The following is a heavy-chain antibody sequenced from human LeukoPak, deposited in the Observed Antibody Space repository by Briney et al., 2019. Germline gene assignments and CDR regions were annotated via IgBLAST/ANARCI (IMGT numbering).Heavy chain of an antibody. D-gene: IGHD6-19*01. Sequence: GGSLRLSCAASGFTLNRFWMHWVRQAPGKGLVWVSRIISDGSSTNYADSVKGRFTISRDNAKNTLYLQMNSLRAEDTALYYCAREDVDITVATSGAFDIWGQGTMVTVSS. V-gene: IGHV3-74*01. J-gene: IGHJ3*02. CDR1: GFTLNRFW. CDR2: IISDGSST. CDR3: AREDVDITVATSGAFDI.